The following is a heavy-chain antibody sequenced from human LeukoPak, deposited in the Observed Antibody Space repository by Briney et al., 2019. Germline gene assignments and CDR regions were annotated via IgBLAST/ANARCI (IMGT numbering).Heavy chain of an antibody. D-gene: IGHD5-18*01. CDR1: GGSFSGYY. CDR2: INHSGST. V-gene: IGHV4-34*01. J-gene: IGHJ4*02. CDR3: ARGDTAMGY. Sequence: KPSETLSLTCAVYGGSFSGYYWSWIRQPPGKGLEWIGEINHSGSTNYNPSLKSRVTISVDTSKNQFSLKLSSVTAADTAVYYCARGDTAMGYWGQGTLVTVSS.